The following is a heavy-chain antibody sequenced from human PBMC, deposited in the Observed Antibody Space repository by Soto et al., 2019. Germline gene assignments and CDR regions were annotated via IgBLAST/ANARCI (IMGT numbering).Heavy chain of an antibody. D-gene: IGHD4-4*01. CDR1: GYTFTSYG. CDR2: ISGYNGIT. CDR3: ARGVDYTDWFDP. V-gene: IGHV1-18*01. J-gene: IGHJ5*02. Sequence: ASVKVSCKASGYTFTSYGMTWVRQAPGQGLEWMGWISGYNGITNYAQSIQGRVTLTTDTSTSTAYMELRSLRSDDTAVYYCARGVDYTDWFDPWGQGTLVTVSS.